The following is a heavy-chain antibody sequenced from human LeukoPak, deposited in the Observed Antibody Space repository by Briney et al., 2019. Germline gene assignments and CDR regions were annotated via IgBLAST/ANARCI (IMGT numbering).Heavy chain of an antibody. CDR2: ISAYNGNT. J-gene: IGHJ6*03. D-gene: IGHD2-2*02. CDR3: ARTGLGYCSSTSCYTGHYHYYYMDV. CDR1: GYTFTSYD. Sequence: ASVTVSCKASGYTFTSYDINWVRQATGQGLEWMGWISAYNGNTNYAQKLQGRVTMTTDTSTSTAYMELRSLRSDDTAVYYCARTGLGYCSSTSCYTGHYHYYYMDVWGKGTTVTVSS. V-gene: IGHV1-18*01.